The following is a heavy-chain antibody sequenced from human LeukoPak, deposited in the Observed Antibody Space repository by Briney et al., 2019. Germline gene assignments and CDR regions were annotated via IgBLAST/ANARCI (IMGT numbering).Heavy chain of an antibody. CDR1: GFTFSDYN. J-gene: IGHJ3*01. Sequence: PGGSLRLSCAASGFTFSDYNMNWLRQAPGKGLERVSFIQYDGSRKNYVDSVKGRFTISRDNSKNTLYLQMFSLRPEDTAVYFCAKDLILWGQGTVVTVSS. D-gene: IGHD2-8*01. CDR3: AKDLIL. V-gene: IGHV3-30*02. CDR2: IQYDGSRK.